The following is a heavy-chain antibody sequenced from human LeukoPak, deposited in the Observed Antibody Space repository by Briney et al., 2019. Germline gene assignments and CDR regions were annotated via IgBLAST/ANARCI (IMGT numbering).Heavy chain of an antibody. CDR1: GGSISNYY. CDR2: IYNGGIT. J-gene: IGHJ4*02. CDR3: AKESSHSYSFNN. D-gene: IGHD1-26*01. Sequence: ASETLSLTCTVSGGSISNYYWSWIRQPPGEGLEWIGYIYNGGITKYNPSLKSRVTISVDTSKNQFFLKLTSVTAADTAVYYCAKESSHSYSFNNWGKGTLVTVSS. V-gene: IGHV4-59*01.